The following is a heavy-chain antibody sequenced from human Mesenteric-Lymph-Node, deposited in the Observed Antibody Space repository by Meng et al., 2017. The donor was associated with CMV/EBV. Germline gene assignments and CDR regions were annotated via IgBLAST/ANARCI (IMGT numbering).Heavy chain of an antibody. CDR2: INPNSGDT. Sequence: ASVKVSCKASGYTFINYYIHWVRQAPGQGLELMGLINPNSGDTDYAQKFQGRVTMTRDTSINTAYKEVSRLTSDDTAVYYCARIAGLGYCSSTTCYYDFWGQGTLVTVSS. J-gene: IGHJ4*02. V-gene: IGHV1-2*02. CDR3: ARIAGLGYCSSTTCYYDF. D-gene: IGHD2-2*01. CDR1: GYTFINYY.